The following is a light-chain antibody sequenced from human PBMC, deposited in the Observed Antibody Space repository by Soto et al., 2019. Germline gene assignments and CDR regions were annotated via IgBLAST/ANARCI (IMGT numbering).Light chain of an antibody. Sequence: EIVLTQSPATLSLSPGERATLSCRASQSVSRYLAWYQQKPGQAPRLLIYDASNRATGIPDRLSGSGSGTDFTLTISRLEPEDFAVYYCQQYGSSPITFGQGTRLEIK. CDR1: QSVSRY. CDR3: QQYGSSPIT. V-gene: IGKV3-20*01. CDR2: DAS. J-gene: IGKJ5*01.